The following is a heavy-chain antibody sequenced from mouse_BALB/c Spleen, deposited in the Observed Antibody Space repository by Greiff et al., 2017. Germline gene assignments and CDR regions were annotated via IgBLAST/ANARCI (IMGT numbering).Heavy chain of an antibody. D-gene: IGHD3-3*01. CDR2: ISNLAYSI. Sequence: EVQLVESGGGLVQPGGSRKLSCAASGFTFSDYGMAWVRQAPGKGPEWVAFISNLAYSIYYADTVTGRFTISRENAKNTLYLEMSSLRSEDTAMYYCARRGTGRYFDVWGAGTTVTVSS. CDR3: ARRGTGRYFDV. CDR1: GFTFSDYG. V-gene: IGHV5-15*02. J-gene: IGHJ1*01.